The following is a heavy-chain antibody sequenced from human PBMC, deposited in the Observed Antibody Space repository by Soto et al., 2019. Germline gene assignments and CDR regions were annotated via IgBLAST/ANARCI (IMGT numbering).Heavy chain of an antibody. CDR3: AREGAASHSYYYGTDV. Sequence: QVQLQESGPGLVKPSQTLPLTCTVSGGSISSGDSYWSWIRQSPGKGLEWIGYIYHSGSTYYKSSFRGRVTISVDTSKNQFSLNLNSVTAADTAVYFCAREGAASHSYYYGTDVW. J-gene: IGHJ6*01. D-gene: IGHD3-16*01. CDR1: GGSISSGDSY. V-gene: IGHV4-30-4*01. CDR2: IYHSGST.